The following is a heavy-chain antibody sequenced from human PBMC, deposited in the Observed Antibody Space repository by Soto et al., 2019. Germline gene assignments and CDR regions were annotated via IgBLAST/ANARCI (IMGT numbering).Heavy chain of an antibody. D-gene: IGHD3-22*01. CDR2: IIPMFGTA. CDR3: GRVGPAHYYDSSGYYSTLAS. V-gene: IGHV1-69*19. CDR1: GDTFSSYA. Sequence: QVQLVQSGAEVKKPGSSVKVSCKASGDTFSSYAINWVRQAPGQGLEWMGGIIPMFGTANYAQKFKGRVTSTAGESTSTVYTEMSSLRSEATAVYYCGRVGPAHYYDSSGYYSTLASWGKGTLVTVS. J-gene: IGHJ4*02.